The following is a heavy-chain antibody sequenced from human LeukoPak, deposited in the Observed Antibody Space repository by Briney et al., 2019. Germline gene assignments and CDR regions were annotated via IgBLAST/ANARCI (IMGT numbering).Heavy chain of an antibody. CDR1: GFTFNNAW. Sequence: GGSLRLSCAASGFTFNNAWMSWVRQAPGKGLEWVSAISGSGGSTYYADSVKGRFTISRDNSKNTLYLQMNSLRAEDTAIYYCAKDSPNYYDSSGYYAFDYWGQGTLVTVPS. J-gene: IGHJ4*02. V-gene: IGHV3-23*01. D-gene: IGHD3-22*01. CDR2: ISGSGGST. CDR3: AKDSPNYYDSSGYYAFDY.